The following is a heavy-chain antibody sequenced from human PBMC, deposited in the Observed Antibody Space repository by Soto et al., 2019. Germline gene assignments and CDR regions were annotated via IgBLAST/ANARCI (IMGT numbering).Heavy chain of an antibody. CDR1: GGSISRYN. CDR2: IYYAGGT. J-gene: IGHJ4*02. Sequence: SETLSLTCTVSGGSISRYNWNWIRQPPGKGLEWIGYIYYAGGTNYSPSLKSRVTISLHTSKNHFSLKLSSVTAADTAVYYCARAYAVGGYFDYWGQGTLVTVSS. D-gene: IGHD3-10*01. V-gene: IGHV4-59*01. CDR3: ARAYAVGGYFDY.